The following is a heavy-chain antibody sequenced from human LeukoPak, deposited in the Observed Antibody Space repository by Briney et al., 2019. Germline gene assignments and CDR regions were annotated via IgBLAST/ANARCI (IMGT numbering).Heavy chain of an antibody. CDR2: INPNSGGT. CDR1: GYTFTGYY. CDR3: ARDYYDSSGYPNSFDY. J-gene: IGHJ4*02. V-gene: IGHV1-2*02. D-gene: IGHD3-22*01. Sequence: ASVKVSCKASGYTFTGYYMHWVRQAPGQGLEWMGWINPNSGGTNYAQKFQGRVTMTRDTSISTAYMELSRLRSDDTAVYYCARDYYDSSGYPNSFDYWGQGTLVTVSS.